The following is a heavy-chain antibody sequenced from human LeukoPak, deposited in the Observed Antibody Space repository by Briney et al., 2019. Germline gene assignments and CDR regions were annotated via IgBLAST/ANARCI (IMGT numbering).Heavy chain of an antibody. D-gene: IGHD3-22*01. CDR2: MYYSGSA. J-gene: IGHJ3*01. V-gene: IGHV4-39*01. CDR3: ARTNYYDSQGGAFDF. CDR1: GGSISTSSYY. Sequence: SETLSLTCTVSGGSISTSSYYWGWIRQPPGKGLEWIGSMYYSGSAYHNPSLKSRVTISVDTSKNQVSLKLSSVTAADTAMYYCARTNYYDSQGGAFDFWGQGTMVTVSS.